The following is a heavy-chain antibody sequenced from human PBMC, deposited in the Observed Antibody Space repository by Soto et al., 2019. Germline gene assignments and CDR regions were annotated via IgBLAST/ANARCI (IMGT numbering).Heavy chain of an antibody. D-gene: IGHD6-25*01. CDR1: GFTFSSYA. V-gene: IGHV3-30-3*01. CDR2: ISYDGSNK. Sequence: GGSQRLSGAASGFTFSSYAMNWVRQARGEGMEWVADISYDGSNKYYADSVKGRFTISRDNSKNTLYLQMNSLIAEDTAVYYCASDFYVTDRDGYKPGYWGQGT. CDR3: ASDFYVTDRDGYKPGY. J-gene: IGHJ4*02.